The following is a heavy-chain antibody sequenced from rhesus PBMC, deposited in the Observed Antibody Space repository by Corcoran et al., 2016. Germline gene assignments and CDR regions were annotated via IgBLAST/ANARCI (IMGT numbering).Heavy chain of an antibody. V-gene: IGHV4-169*02. CDR1: GGSISSSY. Sequence: QLQLQESGPGLVKPSETLSVTCAVSGGSISSSYWSWIRQAPGKGLEWIGYIYGSGSSTNYKPSLKSRVTLSVDTSKNQLSLKLSSVTAADMAVYYCASTTVGTVKYFDYWGQGVLVTVSS. CDR2: IYGSGSST. CDR3: ASTTVGTVKYFDY. J-gene: IGHJ4*01. D-gene: IGHD5-24*01.